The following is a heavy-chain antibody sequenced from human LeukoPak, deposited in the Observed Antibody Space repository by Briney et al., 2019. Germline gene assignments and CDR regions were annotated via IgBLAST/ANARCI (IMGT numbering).Heavy chain of an antibody. CDR1: GYSISSGYY. V-gene: IGHV4-38-2*02. J-gene: IGHJ5*02. CDR2: IYHSGST. D-gene: IGHD3-9*01. Sequence: SETLSLTCTVSGYSISSGYYWGWIRQPPGKGLEWIGSIYHSGSTYYNPSLKSRVTISVDTSKNQFSLKLSSVTAADTAVYYCARGAGSYDLLTGYNWFDPWGQGTLVTVSS. CDR3: ARGAGSYDLLTGYNWFDP.